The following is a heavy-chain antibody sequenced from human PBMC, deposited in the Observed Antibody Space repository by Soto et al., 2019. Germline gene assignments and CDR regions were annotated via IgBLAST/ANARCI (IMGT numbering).Heavy chain of an antibody. Sequence: KPGGSLRLSCAASGFTFSSYSMNWVRQAPGKGLEWVSSISSSSSYIYYADSVKGRFTISRDNAKNSLYLQMNSLRAEDTAVYYCARAGLQGGYFDYWGQGTLVTSPQ. CDR3: ARAGLQGGYFDY. D-gene: IGHD3-16*01. CDR1: GFTFSSYS. CDR2: ISSSSSYI. V-gene: IGHV3-21*01. J-gene: IGHJ4*02.